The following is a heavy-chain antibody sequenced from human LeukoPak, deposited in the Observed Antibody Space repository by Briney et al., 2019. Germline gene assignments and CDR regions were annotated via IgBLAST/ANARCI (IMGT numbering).Heavy chain of an antibody. CDR3: AKVRQQLVGDDAFDI. Sequence: PGGSLRLSCAASGFTFDDYAMHWVRQAPGKGLEWVSGISWNSGSIGYADSVKGRFTISRDNAKNSLYLQMNSLRAEDMALYYCAKVRQQLVGDDAFDIWGQGTMVTVSS. D-gene: IGHD6-6*01. CDR2: ISWNSGSI. CDR1: GFTFDDYA. J-gene: IGHJ3*02. V-gene: IGHV3-9*03.